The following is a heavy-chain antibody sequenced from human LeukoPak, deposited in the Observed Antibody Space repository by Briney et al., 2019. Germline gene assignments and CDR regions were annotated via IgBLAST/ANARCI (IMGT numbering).Heavy chain of an antibody. J-gene: IGHJ1*01. CDR3: ARGRGRIAAAGTGYFQH. V-gene: IGHV4-34*01. CDR2: INHSGST. Sequence: SETLSLTCAVYGGSFSGYYWSWIRQPPGKGLEWIGEINHSGSTNYNPSLKSRVTISVDTSKNQFSLKLSSVTAADTAVYYCARGRGRIAAAGTGYFQHWCQGTLVTVSS. D-gene: IGHD6-13*01. CDR1: GGSFSGYY.